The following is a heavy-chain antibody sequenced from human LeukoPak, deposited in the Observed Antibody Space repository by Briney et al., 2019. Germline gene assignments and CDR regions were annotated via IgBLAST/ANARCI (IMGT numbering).Heavy chain of an antibody. Sequence: SETLSLTCTVSGGSVSSGSYYWSWIRQPPGTGLEWIGYIYYSGSTNYNPSLKSRVTISVDTSKNQFSLKLSSVTAADTAVYYCARGPKDYDFWSGPRAGWFDPWGQGTLVTVSS. CDR3: ARGPKDYDFWSGPRAGWFDP. V-gene: IGHV4-61*01. J-gene: IGHJ5*02. CDR1: GGSVSSGSYY. D-gene: IGHD3-3*01. CDR2: IYYSGST.